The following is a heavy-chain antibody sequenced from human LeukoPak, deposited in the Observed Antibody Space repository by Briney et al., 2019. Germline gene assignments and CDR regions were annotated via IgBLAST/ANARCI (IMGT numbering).Heavy chain of an antibody. Sequence: PGGSLRLSCAASGFTFSSYAMSWVRQAPGKGLEWVSAISSSGVSTYYADSVKGRFTVSRDNSKNTLYLQMNSLRTEDTALHYCAKEVITLVYDFWGQGTLVTVSS. CDR3: AKEVITLVYDF. CDR1: GFTFSSYA. D-gene: IGHD3-16*01. CDR2: ISSSGVST. J-gene: IGHJ4*02. V-gene: IGHV3-23*01.